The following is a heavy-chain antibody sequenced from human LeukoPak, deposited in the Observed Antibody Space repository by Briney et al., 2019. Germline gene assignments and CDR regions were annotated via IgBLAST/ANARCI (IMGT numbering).Heavy chain of an antibody. D-gene: IGHD3-22*01. CDR1: GGSISSYY. V-gene: IGHV4-59*01. CDR3: ARATYYYDSSGYLFDY. J-gene: IGHJ4*02. CDR2: IYYSGST. Sequence: SETLSLTCTVSGGSISSYYWSWIRQPPGKGLEWIGYIYYSGSTNYNPSLKSRVTISVDTSKNQFSLKLSSVTAADTAVYYCARATYYYDSSGYLFDYWGQGTLVTVSS.